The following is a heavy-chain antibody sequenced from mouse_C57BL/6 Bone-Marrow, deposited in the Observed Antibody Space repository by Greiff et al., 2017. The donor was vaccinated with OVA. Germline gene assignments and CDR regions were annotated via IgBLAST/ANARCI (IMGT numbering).Heavy chain of an antibody. CDR3: ARRIYYGSSYVRYYAMDY. CDR1: GYTFTSYW. V-gene: IGHV1-55*01. Sequence: QVQLQQPGAELVKPGASVKMSCKASGYTFTSYWITWVKQRPGQGLEWIGDIYPGSGSTNYNEKFKSKATLTVDTSSSTAYMQLSSLTSEDSAVYYGARRIYYGSSYVRYYAMDYWGQGTSVTVSS. J-gene: IGHJ4*01. D-gene: IGHD1-1*01. CDR2: IYPGSGST.